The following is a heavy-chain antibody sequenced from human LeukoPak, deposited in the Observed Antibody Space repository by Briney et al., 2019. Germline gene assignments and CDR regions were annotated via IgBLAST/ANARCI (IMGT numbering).Heavy chain of an antibody. Sequence: GGSLRLSCAASGFTFSADWMHWVRQAPGKGLVWLSRINTGGNDITYADSVKGRFTISRDNAKNTLYLQMNSLTVEDTAVYFCARSLVVGGTRPNDYWGQGTLVTVSS. J-gene: IGHJ4*02. V-gene: IGHV3-74*01. CDR2: INTGGNDI. D-gene: IGHD2-15*01. CDR1: GFTFSADW. CDR3: ARSLVVGGTRPNDY.